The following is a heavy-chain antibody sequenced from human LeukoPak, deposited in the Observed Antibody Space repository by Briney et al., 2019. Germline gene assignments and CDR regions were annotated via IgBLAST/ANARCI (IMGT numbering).Heavy chain of an antibody. J-gene: IGHJ4*02. V-gene: IGHV4-4*07. CDR1: GGSISSNY. D-gene: IGHD3-22*01. Sequence: PETRSPTCTVSGGSISSNYWSWIRQPAGKGLEWIGRIYASGSTNYNPSLKSRATMSLDTSKNQLSLKLSSVTAADTAVYYCARDGLYSRVYHFAYWGQEPRATVSS. CDR2: IYASGST. CDR3: ARDGLYSRVYHFAY.